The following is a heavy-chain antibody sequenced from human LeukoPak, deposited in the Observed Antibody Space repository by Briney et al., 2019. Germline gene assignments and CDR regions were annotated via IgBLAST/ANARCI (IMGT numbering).Heavy chain of an antibody. J-gene: IGHJ6*02. V-gene: IGHV4-39*07. CDR3: ARDSPLWAISPGGMDV. D-gene: IGHD3-16*01. CDR2: IHYSGST. Sequence: SETLSLTCTVSGGSISSTSYYWAWIRQPPGKGLEWIGSIHYSGSTYYNPSLKSRVTISVDRSKNQFSLKLSSVTAADTAVYYCARDSPLWAISPGGMDVWGQGTTVTVSS. CDR1: GGSISSTSYY.